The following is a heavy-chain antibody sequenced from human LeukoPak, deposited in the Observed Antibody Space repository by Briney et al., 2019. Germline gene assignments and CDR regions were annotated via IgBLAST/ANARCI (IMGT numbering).Heavy chain of an antibody. Sequence: PGGSLRLSCAASEFSFSAYAMNWVRQAPGKGLEWISYISRSSTTMYYADSVEGRFTISRDNTKNSLYLQMSSLRAEDTAVYYCAKDTTATRHLDYWGQGTLVTVSS. J-gene: IGHJ4*02. CDR1: EFSFSAYA. V-gene: IGHV3-48*04. D-gene: IGHD1-14*01. CDR2: ISRSSTTM. CDR3: AKDTTATRHLDY.